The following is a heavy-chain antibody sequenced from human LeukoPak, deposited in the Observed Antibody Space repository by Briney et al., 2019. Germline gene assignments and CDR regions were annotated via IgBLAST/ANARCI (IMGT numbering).Heavy chain of an antibody. CDR2: IYYSGST. D-gene: IGHD2-15*01. CDR3: ARGGCSGGSCREGYFDY. J-gene: IGHJ4*02. Sequence: PSETLSLTCTVSGGSINSGTYYWGWIRQPPGKGLEWVGSIYYSGSTNYNPSLKSRVTISVDTSKNQFSLKLSSVTAADTAVYYCARGGCSGGSCREGYFDYWGQGTLVTVSS. V-gene: IGHV4-39*07. CDR1: GGSINSGTYY.